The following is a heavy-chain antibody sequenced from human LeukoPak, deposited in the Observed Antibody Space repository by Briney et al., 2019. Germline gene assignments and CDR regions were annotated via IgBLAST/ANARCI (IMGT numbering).Heavy chain of an antibody. J-gene: IGHJ4*02. CDR3: ARHESSDVNYYPYGGY. CDR1: GCTISSSSYY. Sequence: PSETLSLTCTVSGCTISSSSYYWGWIGQPPGKGLEWVGRICCSGSIYYSPSLKTLVTISVDSSKNQFSLKLSSVTAAHTSVYYCARHESSDVNYYPYGGYWGQGNRVTVSS. V-gene: IGHV4-39*01. CDR2: ICCSGSI. D-gene: IGHD4-23*01.